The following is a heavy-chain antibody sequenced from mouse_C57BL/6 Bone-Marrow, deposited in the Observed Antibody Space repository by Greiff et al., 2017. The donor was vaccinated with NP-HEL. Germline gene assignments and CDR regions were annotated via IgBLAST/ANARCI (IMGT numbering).Heavy chain of an antibody. D-gene: IGHD1-1*01. J-gene: IGHJ2*01. CDR3: ARRDYYGSSYPFDY. CDR1: GYTFTSYG. Sequence: QVQLKESGAELARPGASVKLSCKASGYTFTSYGISWVKQRTGQGLEWIGEIYPRSGNTYHNEKFKGKATLTADKSSSTAYMELRSLTSEDSAVYFCARRDYYGSSYPFDYWGQGTTLTVSS. V-gene: IGHV1-81*01. CDR2: IYPRSGNT.